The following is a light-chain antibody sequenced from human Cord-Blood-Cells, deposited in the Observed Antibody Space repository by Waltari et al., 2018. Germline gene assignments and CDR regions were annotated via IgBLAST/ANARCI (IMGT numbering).Light chain of an antibody. CDR1: PGVSSSY. CDR3: QQYGSSPFT. CDR2: GAS. J-gene: IGKJ3*01. Sequence: EIVLTQSPGTLSLSPGVRATLSCRASPGVSSSYFAWYQQKPRQAPRLRIYGASSSATGIPDRFSGSGSGTAFNLTISRLETEDFAVYYCQQYGSSPFTFGPGTKVDIK. V-gene: IGKV3-20*01.